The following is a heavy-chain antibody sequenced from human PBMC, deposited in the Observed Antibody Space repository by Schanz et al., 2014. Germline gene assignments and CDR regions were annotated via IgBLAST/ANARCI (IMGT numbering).Heavy chain of an antibody. CDR3: ARDMVENWFDS. J-gene: IGHJ5*01. CDR1: GGSISSGGSS. Sequence: QLQLQESGSGLVKPSQTLSLTCGVSGGSISSGGSSWNWIRLPPGKGLEWIGYIYHSGSTYYNPSRKSRVTIPKATAKNQFSLNLTSVTAADTAVYYCARDMVENWFDSWGQGTLVTVSS. D-gene: IGHD3-10*01. CDR2: IYHSGST. V-gene: IGHV4-30-2*01.